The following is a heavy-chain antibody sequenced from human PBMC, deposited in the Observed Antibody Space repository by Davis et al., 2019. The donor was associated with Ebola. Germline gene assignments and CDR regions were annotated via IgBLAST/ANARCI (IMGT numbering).Heavy chain of an antibody. CDR1: GFTFSDYY. D-gene: IGHD2-15*01. V-gene: IGHV3-11*04. J-gene: IGHJ4*02. CDR2: ISSSGSTI. Sequence: GGSLRLSCAASGFTFSDYYISWIRQAPGKGLEWVSYISSSGSTIYYADSVKGRFTISRDNAKNSLYLQMNSLRAEDTAVYYCARAGYCRRGTCTIPPLDFWGQGTLATISS. CDR3: ARAGYCRRGTCTIPPLDF.